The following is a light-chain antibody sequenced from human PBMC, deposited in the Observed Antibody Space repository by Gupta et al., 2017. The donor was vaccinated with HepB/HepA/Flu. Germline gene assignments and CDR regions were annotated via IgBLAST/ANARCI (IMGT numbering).Light chain of an antibody. CDR3: QSYDSSLSVL. J-gene: IGLJ2*01. Sequence: QSVLTQPPSVSVAPGQRVTISCTGSPYNLGAGYDVHWYQQLPGTAPKLLIYANNIRPSGVPDRFSGSKSGTSASLAIPGLQAEDEAEYYCQSYDSSLSVLFGGGTKLTVL. V-gene: IGLV1-40*01. CDR1: PYNLGAGYD. CDR2: ANN.